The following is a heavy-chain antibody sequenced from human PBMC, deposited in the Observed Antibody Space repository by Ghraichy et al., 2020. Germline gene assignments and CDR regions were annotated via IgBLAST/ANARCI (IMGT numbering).Heavy chain of an antibody. J-gene: IGHJ3*02. D-gene: IGHD3-10*01. Sequence: ESLNISCAASGFTFSSYAMSWVRQAPGKGLEWVSAISGSGGSTYYADSVKGRFTISRDNSKNTLYLQMNSLRAEDTAVYYCAKGLLWFGEPKEDAFDIWGQGTMVTVSS. V-gene: IGHV3-23*01. CDR2: ISGSGGST. CDR3: AKGLLWFGEPKEDAFDI. CDR1: GFTFSSYA.